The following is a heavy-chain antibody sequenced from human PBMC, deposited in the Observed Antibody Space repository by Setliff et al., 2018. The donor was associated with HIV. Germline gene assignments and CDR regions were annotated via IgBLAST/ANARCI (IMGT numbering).Heavy chain of an antibody. D-gene: IGHD3-22*01. CDR3: ARGMDYYDTSGYYQYYFDY. Sequence: ASVKVSCKASGYTFTGYYMHWVRQAPGQGLEWMGWINPNSGSTTYAQKFQGWITMTRDTSISTAYMELSRLRSDDTAVYYCARGMDYYDTSGYYQYYFDYWGQGTLVTVSS. CDR2: INPNSGST. CDR1: GYTFTGYY. V-gene: IGHV1-2*04. J-gene: IGHJ4*02.